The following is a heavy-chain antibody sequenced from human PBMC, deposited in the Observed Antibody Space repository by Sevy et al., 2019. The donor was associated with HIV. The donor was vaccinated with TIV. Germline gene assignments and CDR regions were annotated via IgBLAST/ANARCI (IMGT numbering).Heavy chain of an antibody. J-gene: IGHJ4*02. Sequence: SETLSLTCTVSGGSISSSSYYWGWIRQPPGKGLEWIGSIYYSGSTYYNPSLKSRVTISVDTSKNQFSLKLSSVTAADTAVYYCAGPVVDTAMANSDYWGQGTLVTVSS. D-gene: IGHD5-18*01. CDR3: AGPVVDTAMANSDY. V-gene: IGHV4-39*01. CDR2: IYYSGST. CDR1: GGSISSSSYY.